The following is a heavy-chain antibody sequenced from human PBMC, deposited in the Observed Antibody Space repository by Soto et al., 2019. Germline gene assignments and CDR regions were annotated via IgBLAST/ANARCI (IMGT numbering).Heavy chain of an antibody. V-gene: IGHV3-7*01. Sequence: EVQLVESGGGLVQPGGSLRLSCAASGFTFSSYWMSWVRQAPGKGLERVANIKQDGSEKYYVDSVKGRFTISRDNAKNSLYLQMNSLRAEDTAVYYCARGPGYCSGGSCYSGHYYYYYYMDVWGKGTTVTVSS. CDR2: IKQDGSEK. D-gene: IGHD2-15*01. J-gene: IGHJ6*03. CDR3: ARGPGYCSGGSCYSGHYYYYYYMDV. CDR1: GFTFSSYW.